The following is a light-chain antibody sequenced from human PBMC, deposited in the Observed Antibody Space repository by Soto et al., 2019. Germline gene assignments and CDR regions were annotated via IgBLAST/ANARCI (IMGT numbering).Light chain of an antibody. V-gene: IGKV1-12*01. Sequence: DVLMTQSPSSVSASVGDRVSITCRASQGISGWLAWYQQKPGKAPKLLIYAASSLQSGVPSRFSGSGSGTDFTLTINTLQPEDVATYYCQQVHIFPLTFGGGTKVEIK. CDR1: QGISGW. CDR2: AAS. J-gene: IGKJ4*01. CDR3: QQVHIFPLT.